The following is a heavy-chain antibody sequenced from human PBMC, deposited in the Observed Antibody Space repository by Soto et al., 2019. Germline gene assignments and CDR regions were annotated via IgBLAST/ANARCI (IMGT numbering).Heavy chain of an antibody. J-gene: IGHJ4*02. Sequence: GGPRRLSGAASGFTFSNAWMIGCRQGPGKGREGGGRIKRKTEGGTTDYAAPVTGSFTISSDDSQNTLYLQMNSLKTEDTAVYSCTTGQLVVPAAMWGQGTQVTVSS. CDR1: GFTFSNAW. CDR2: IKRKTEGGTT. V-gene: IGHV3-15*01. D-gene: IGHD2-2*01. CDR3: TTGQLVVPAAM.